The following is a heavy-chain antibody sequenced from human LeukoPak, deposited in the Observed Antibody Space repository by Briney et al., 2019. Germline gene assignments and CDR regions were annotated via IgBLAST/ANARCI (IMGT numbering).Heavy chain of an antibody. J-gene: IGHJ4*02. Sequence: PSETLSLTCTVSGGSISSGAYYWSWIRQHPGKGLEWIGYIYYSGSTYYNPSLKSRLTISVDTSKNQFSLMLNSVTAADTAVYYCARDNYYGTGLLDYWGQGTLVTVSS. CDR2: IYYSGST. V-gene: IGHV4-31*03. D-gene: IGHD3-10*01. CDR3: ARDNYYGTGLLDY. CDR1: GGSISSGAYY.